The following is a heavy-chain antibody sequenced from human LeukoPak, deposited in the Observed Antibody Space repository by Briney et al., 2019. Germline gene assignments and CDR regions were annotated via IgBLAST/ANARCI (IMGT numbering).Heavy chain of an antibody. D-gene: IGHD2-8*01. CDR1: GFTSSSYA. CDR3: AKDTSIGKYCTSGVCSPFDY. CDR2: ISDSGDYT. V-gene: IGHV3-23*01. J-gene: IGHJ4*02. Sequence: GGSLRLSCAGSGFTSSSYAMSWVRQAPGKGLEWVSAISDSGDYTYYADSVKGRFTISRDNSKNTLYLRVNSLRAEDTAVYYCAKDTSIGKYCTSGVCSPFDYWGQGTLVTVSP.